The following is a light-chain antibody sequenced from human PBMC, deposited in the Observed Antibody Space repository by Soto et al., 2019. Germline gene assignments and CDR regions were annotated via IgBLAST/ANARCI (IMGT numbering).Light chain of an antibody. CDR2: AAS. CDR1: QTIGTY. CDR3: QKSYSTPIN. V-gene: IGKV1-39*01. J-gene: IGKJ5*01. Sequence: IQITQSPSSLSASVVDRVTITCRASQTIGTYLNWYQQIPGKAPKSLIYAASNLQSGVPSRFSCSGSGTDFTLTISSLQPEDFATYYCQKSYSTPINFGQGTRLEIK.